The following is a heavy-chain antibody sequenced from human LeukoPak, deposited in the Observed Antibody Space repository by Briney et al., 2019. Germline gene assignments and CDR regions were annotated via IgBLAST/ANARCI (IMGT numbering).Heavy chain of an antibody. D-gene: IGHD4-17*01. J-gene: IGHJ3*02. CDR3: ARAQNDYGDYGDAFDI. CDR2: IYYSGST. Sequence: SETLSLTCTVSGGSISSYYWSWLRQPPGKGLEWIGYIYYSGSTNYNPSLKSRVTISVDTSKNQFSLKLSSVTAADTAVYYCARAQNDYGDYGDAFDIWGQGTMVTVSS. V-gene: IGHV4-59*08. CDR1: GGSISSYY.